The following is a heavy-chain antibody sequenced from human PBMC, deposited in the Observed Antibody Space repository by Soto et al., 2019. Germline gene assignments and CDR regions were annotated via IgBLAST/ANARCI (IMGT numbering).Heavy chain of an antibody. CDR2: IYYSGST. J-gene: IGHJ5*01. Sequence: SETLSLTCTVSGGSISSYYWSWIRQPPGKGLEWIGYIYYSGSTNYNPSLKSRVTISVDTSKNQFSLKLSSVTAADTAVYYCARALYYDFWSGYYIGSWFDPWGQGTLVTVSS. CDR1: GGSISSYY. D-gene: IGHD3-3*01. CDR3: ARALYYDFWSGYYIGSWFDP. V-gene: IGHV4-59*01.